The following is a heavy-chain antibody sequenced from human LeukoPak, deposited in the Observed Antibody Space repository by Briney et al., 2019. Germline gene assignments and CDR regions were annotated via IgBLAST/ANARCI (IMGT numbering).Heavy chain of an antibody. CDR3: ARVRVATKRGGSSAGYFDY. CDR2: INPNSGGT. D-gene: IGHD5-12*01. V-gene: IGHV1-2*02. CDR1: GYTFTGYY. Sequence: GASVKVSCKASGYTFTGYYMHWVRQAPGQGLEWMGWINPNSGGTNYAQKFQGRVTMTRDTSISTAYMELSRLRSDDTAVYYCARVRVATKRGGSSAGYFDYWGQGTLVTVSS. J-gene: IGHJ4*02.